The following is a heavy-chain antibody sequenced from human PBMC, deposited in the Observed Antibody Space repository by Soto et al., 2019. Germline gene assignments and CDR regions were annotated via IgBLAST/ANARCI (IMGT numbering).Heavy chain of an antibody. V-gene: IGHV3-23*01. CDR3: AKADGPTLLIPHLDN. CDR1: GFNFKKFA. J-gene: IGHJ4*02. D-gene: IGHD3-16*01. Sequence: GGSLRLSCVASGFNFKKFAMAWVRQAAGEGLEWVSGISCCGGSASYADSVKGRFSIARDDSKNTVSLQLNSLRVEDTAQYYSAKADGPTLLIPHLDNWGQGTLVTVSS. CDR2: ISCCGGSA.